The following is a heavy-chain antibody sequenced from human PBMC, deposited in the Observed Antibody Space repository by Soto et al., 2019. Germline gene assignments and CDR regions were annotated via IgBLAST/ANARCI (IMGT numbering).Heavy chain of an antibody. V-gene: IGHV3-30-3*01. J-gene: IGHJ6*02. CDR1: GFTFSSYA. CDR3: ARGDREDIAVVVGARPGEYGVDV. D-gene: IGHD2-15*01. CDR2: ISYDGSNK. Sequence: PGGSLRLSCAASGFTFSSYAMHWVRQAPGKGLECVAVISYDGSNKFYRDSVKGRFTISRDNSKNTLYLQINSLRYEDTAVYYCARGDREDIAVVVGARPGEYGVDVWGQGTTVTVS.